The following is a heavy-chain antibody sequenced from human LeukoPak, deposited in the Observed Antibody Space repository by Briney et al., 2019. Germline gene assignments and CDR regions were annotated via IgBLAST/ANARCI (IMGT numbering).Heavy chain of an antibody. D-gene: IGHD6-19*01. CDR1: GYTFTSYD. J-gene: IGHJ4*02. CDR2: MNPNSGNT. V-gene: IGHV1-8*01. Sequence: ASVKVSCKASGYTFTSYDINWVRQATGQGLEWMGWMNPNSGNTGYAQKFQGRVTMTRNTSISTAYMGLSSLRSEDTAVYYCARGSFSSGWYIDFDYWGQGTLVTVSS. CDR3: ARGSFSSGWYIDFDY.